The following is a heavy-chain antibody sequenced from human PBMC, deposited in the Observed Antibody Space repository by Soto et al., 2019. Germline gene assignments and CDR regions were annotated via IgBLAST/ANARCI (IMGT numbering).Heavy chain of an antibody. CDR1: GGSISSYY. D-gene: IGHD2-15*01. CDR3: AREGWTSGYYGMGV. J-gene: IGHJ6*01. CDR2: IYNSGST. Sequence: PSETLSLTCTVSGGSISSYYWSWIRQPPGKGLEWIGDIYNSGSTNYNPSLKSRVTISVDTSKNQFSLKVSSVTAADTAVYYSAREGWTSGYYGMGVWGQGTTVT. V-gene: IGHV4-59*13.